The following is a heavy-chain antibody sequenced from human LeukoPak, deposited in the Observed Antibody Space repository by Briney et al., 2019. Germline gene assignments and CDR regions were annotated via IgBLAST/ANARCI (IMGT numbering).Heavy chain of an antibody. V-gene: IGHV3-48*02. CDR3: ARVVVAANPDAFDI. CDR2: ISSSSSTI. D-gene: IGHD2-15*01. Sequence: GGSLRLSCAASGFTFSNYNINWVRQAPGKGLDWLSYISSSSSTIYYAHSVKGRFTISRDNAKNSLYLQMNSLRDEDTAVYYCARVVVAANPDAFDIWGQGTMVTVSS. CDR1: GFTFSNYN. J-gene: IGHJ3*02.